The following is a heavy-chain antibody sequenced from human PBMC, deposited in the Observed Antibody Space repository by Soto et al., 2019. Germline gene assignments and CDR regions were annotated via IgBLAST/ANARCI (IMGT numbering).Heavy chain of an antibody. Sequence: GASVKVSCKASGGTFSSYAISWVRQAPGQGLEWMGGIIPIFGTANYAQKFQGRVTITADESTSTAYMGLSSLRSEDTAVYYCARHWDYGSGSYYETPFYYYYYGMDVWGQGTTVTVSS. CDR1: GGTFSSYA. D-gene: IGHD3-10*01. CDR3: ARHWDYGSGSYYETPFYYYYYGMDV. J-gene: IGHJ6*02. CDR2: IIPIFGTA. V-gene: IGHV1-69*13.